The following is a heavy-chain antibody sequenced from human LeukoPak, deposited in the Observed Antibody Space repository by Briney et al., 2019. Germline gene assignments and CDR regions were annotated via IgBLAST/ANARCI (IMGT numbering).Heavy chain of an antibody. J-gene: IGHJ4*02. CDR3: ARGGPAASFDF. CDR1: GYTFTSYA. Sequence: ASVKVSCKASGYTFTSYAMHWVRQAPGQRLEWMGWINAGNGNTNYAQKLQGRVTMTTDTSTSTAYMELSSLRSEDTAVYYCARGGPAASFDFWGQGTLVTVSS. V-gene: IGHV1-3*01. CDR2: INAGNGNT. D-gene: IGHD2-2*01.